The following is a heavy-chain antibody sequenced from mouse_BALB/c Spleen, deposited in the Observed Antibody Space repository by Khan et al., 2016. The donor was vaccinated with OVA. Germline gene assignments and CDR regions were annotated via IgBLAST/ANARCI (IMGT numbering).Heavy chain of an antibody. Sequence: EVQLQESGPGLVKPSQSLSLTCTVTGYSITSDYAWNWLRQFPGNKLEWMGYISYSGRTSYNPSLKSRISIPRDTSKNQFFLQLNSVTTEDTATYYCARSVTITTVVATDCDYWGQGTTLTVSS. D-gene: IGHD1-1*01. CDR2: ISYSGRT. CDR1: GYSITSDYA. V-gene: IGHV3-2*02. J-gene: IGHJ2*01. CDR3: ARSVTITTVVATDCDY.